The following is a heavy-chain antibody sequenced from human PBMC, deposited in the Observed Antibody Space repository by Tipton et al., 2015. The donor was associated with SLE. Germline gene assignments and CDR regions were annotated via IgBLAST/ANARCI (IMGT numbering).Heavy chain of an antibody. CDR3: ARRGPNDRSGYYYLSWFDP. Sequence: VQLVQSGAEVKKPGESLNISCKGFGYSFSNYWIGWVRQMPGKGLEWMGIIYPGDSDTKYSPSFQGQVTISADKSISTAYLQWSSLKASDTAMYYCARRGPNDRSGYYYLSWFDPWGQGTLVTVSS. J-gene: IGHJ5*02. D-gene: IGHD3-22*01. V-gene: IGHV5-51*01. CDR1: GYSFSNYW. CDR2: IYPGDSDT.